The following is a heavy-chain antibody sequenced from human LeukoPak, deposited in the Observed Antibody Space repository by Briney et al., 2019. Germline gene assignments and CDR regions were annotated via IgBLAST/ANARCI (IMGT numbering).Heavy chain of an antibody. CDR1: GYTFTSYD. CDR2: MNPNSGNT. J-gene: IGHJ4*02. V-gene: IGHV1-8*01. D-gene: IGHD3-22*01. Sequence: ASVKVSCKASGYTFTSYDINWVRQATGQGLEWMGWMNPNSGNTGYAQKFQGRVTMTRNTSISTAYMELSSLRSEDTAVYYCARYRDSSGYYPDYWGQGTLVTVSS. CDR3: ARYRDSSGYYPDY.